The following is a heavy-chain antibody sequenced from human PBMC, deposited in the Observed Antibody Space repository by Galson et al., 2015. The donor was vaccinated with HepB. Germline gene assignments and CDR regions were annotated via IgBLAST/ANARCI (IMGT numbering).Heavy chain of an antibody. CDR1: GYSFTSYW. CDR3: ARHLVVVPAAKGYYMDV. V-gene: IGHV5-10-1*01. CDR2: IDPSDSYT. Sequence: QSGAEVKKPGESLKISCKGSGYSFTSYWISWVRQMPGKGLEWMGRIDPSDSYTNYSPSFQGHVTISADKSISTAYLQWSSLKASDTAMYYCARHLVVVPAAKGYYMDVWGKGTTVTVSS. D-gene: IGHD2-2*01. J-gene: IGHJ6*03.